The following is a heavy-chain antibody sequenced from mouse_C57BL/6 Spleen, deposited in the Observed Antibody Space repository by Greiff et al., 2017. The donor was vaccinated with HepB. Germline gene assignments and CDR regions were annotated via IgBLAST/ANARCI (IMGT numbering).Heavy chain of an antibody. CDR1: GYTFTDYY. CDR2: INPNNGGT. Sequence: EVQLQQSGPELVKPGASVKISCKASGYTFTDYYMNWVKQSHGKSLEWIGDINPNNGGTSYNQKFKGKATLTVDKSSSTAYMELRSLTSEDSAVYYCARMEQLGLDYWGQGTSVTVSS. J-gene: IGHJ4*01. CDR3: ARMEQLGLDY. D-gene: IGHD4-1*02. V-gene: IGHV1-26*01.